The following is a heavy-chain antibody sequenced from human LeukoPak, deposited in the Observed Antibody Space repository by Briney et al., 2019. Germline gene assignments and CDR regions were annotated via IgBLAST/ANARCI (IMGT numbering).Heavy chain of an antibody. D-gene: IGHD2-2*01. CDR1: GFTFSSYS. J-gene: IGHJ4*02. CDR3: ARDGCSSTSCYGY. V-gene: IGHV3-48*01. Sequence: PGGSPRLSCAASGFTFSSYSMNWVRQAPGKGLEWVSYISSSSSTIYYADSVKGRFTISRDNAKNSLYLQMNSLRAEDTAVYYCARDGCSSTSCYGYWGQGTLVTVSS. CDR2: ISSSSSTI.